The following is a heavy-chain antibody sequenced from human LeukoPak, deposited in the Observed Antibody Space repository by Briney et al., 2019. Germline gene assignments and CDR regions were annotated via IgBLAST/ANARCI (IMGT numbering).Heavy chain of an antibody. CDR1: GFTFSTYW. V-gene: IGHV3-7*01. J-gene: IGHJ5*02. CDR2: IKPDGTEK. Sequence: PGGSLRLSCAATGFTFSTYWMSWVRQAPGKGLEWVANIKPDGTEKYYVDSVKGRFTISRDNTKNSLYLQMNSLRAEDTAVYYCARNILTGLDWFDPWGQGTLVTVSS. CDR3: ARNILTGLDWFDP. D-gene: IGHD3-9*01.